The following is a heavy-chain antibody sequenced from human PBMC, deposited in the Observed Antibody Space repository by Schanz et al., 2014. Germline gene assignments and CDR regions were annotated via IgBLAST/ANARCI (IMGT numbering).Heavy chain of an antibody. J-gene: IGHJ5*01. V-gene: IGHV3-23*04. CDR3: AKTPREYCNYDTCPNWFDS. CDR2: ISASGGTT. CDR1: GFTFSSYW. D-gene: IGHD2-15*01. Sequence: EVQLVESGGGLVQPGGSLRLSCAASGFTFSSYWMHWVRQVPGKGLVWVSAISASGGTTYYADSVKGRFTISRDNSKNTLYLQMNSLRAEDTAVYYCAKTPREYCNYDTCPNWFDSWGQGTLVTASS.